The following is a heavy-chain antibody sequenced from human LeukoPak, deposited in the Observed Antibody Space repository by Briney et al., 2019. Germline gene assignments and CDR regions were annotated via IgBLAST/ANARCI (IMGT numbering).Heavy chain of an antibody. CDR3: ARGEWSNDAFDI. Sequence: SETLSLTCAVYGVSFSGYYWSWIRQPPGKGLEWIGEINHSGSTNYNPSLKSRVTISVDTSKNQFSLKLSSVTAADTAVYYCARGEWSNDAFDIWGQGTMVTVSS. V-gene: IGHV4-34*01. CDR1: GVSFSGYY. J-gene: IGHJ3*02. D-gene: IGHD2-8*01. CDR2: INHSGST.